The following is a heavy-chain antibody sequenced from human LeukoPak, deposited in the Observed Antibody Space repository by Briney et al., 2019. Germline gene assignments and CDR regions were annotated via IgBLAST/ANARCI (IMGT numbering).Heavy chain of an antibody. Sequence: SETLSLTCTVSGGSISSYYWSWIRQPPGKGLEWIGYIYYSGSTNYNPSLKSRVTISIDTSKNQSSLKLNSVTAADTAVYYCARESSGWYGVDYWAQGTLVTVSS. V-gene: IGHV4-59*01. CDR3: ARESSGWYGVDY. CDR1: GGSISSYY. CDR2: IYYSGST. J-gene: IGHJ4*02. D-gene: IGHD6-19*01.